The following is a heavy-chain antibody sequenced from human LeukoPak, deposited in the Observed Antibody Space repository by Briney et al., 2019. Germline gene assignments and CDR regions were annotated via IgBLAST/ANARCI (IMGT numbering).Heavy chain of an antibody. D-gene: IGHD1-1*01. CDR2: INPGDTNI. J-gene: IGHJ4*02. CDR1: GYSFANYW. Sequence: GESLKISCKASGYSFANYWIGWVRQVPGKGLEWVAMINPGDTNIAYSPSLQGQVTISADGSITTAYLQWSSLKASDTAMYYCARPRRAERDEDFWGQGTLVTVSS. CDR3: ARPRRAERDEDF. V-gene: IGHV5-51*01.